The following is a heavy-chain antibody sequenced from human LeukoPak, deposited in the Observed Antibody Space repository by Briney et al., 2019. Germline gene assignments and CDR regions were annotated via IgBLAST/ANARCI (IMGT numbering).Heavy chain of an antibody. Sequence: SVKVSCKASGGTFSSYAISWVRQAPGQGLEWMGGIIPIFGTANYAQKFQGRVTITADKSTSTAYMELSSLRSEDTAVYYCASSGWATYNWFDPWGQGTLVTVSS. D-gene: IGHD6-19*01. J-gene: IGHJ5*02. CDR2: IIPIFGTA. V-gene: IGHV1-69*06. CDR3: ASSGWATYNWFDP. CDR1: GGTFSSYA.